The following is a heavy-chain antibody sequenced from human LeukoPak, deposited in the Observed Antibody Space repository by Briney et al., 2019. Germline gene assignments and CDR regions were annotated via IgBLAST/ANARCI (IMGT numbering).Heavy chain of an antibody. CDR3: AREGRYCSSTSCRNLPDY. V-gene: IGHV1-69*04. J-gene: IGHJ4*02. CDR2: IIPILGIA. D-gene: IGHD2-2*01. CDR1: GGTFSSYA. Sequence: ASVKVSCKASGGTFSSYAISWVRQAPGQGLEWMGRIIPILGIANYAQKFQGRVTITADKSTSTAYMELSSLRSEDTAVYYCAREGRYCSSTSCRNLPDYWGQGTLVTVSS.